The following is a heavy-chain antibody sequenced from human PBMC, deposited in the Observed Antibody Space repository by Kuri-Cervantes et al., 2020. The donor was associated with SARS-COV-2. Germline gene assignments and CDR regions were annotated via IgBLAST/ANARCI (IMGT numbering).Heavy chain of an antibody. V-gene: IGHV4-39*01. CDR1: GGSISSYY. Sequence: SETLSLTCTVSGGSISSYYWGWIRQPPGKGLEWIGSIYYSGSTYYNPSLKSRVTIAVDTSKNQFSLKLSSVTAADTAVYYCARHEGWFPLWLPFDYWGQGTLVTVSS. CDR3: ARHEGWFPLWLPFDY. J-gene: IGHJ4*02. CDR2: IYYSGST. D-gene: IGHD5-18*01.